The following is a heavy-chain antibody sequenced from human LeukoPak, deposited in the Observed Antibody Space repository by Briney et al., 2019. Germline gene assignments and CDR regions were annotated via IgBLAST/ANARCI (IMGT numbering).Heavy chain of an antibody. CDR2: IYTSGST. CDR1: GGSISSYY. V-gene: IGHV4-4*07. CDR3: ARDLTMVRGVSSYYYYYGMDV. D-gene: IGHD3-10*01. Sequence: PSETLSLTCTGSGGSISSYYWSWIRQPAGKGLEWIGRIYTSGSTNYNPSLKSRVTTSVDTSKNQFSLKLSSVTAADTAVYYCARDLTMVRGVSSYYYYYGMDVWGQGTTVTVSS. J-gene: IGHJ6*02.